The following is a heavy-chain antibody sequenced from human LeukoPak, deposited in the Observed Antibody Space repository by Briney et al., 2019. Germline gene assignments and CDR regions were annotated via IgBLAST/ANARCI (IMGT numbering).Heavy chain of an antibody. D-gene: IGHD5-24*01. J-gene: IGHJ6*03. CDR1: GGTFRSYA. CDR3: ARSLEMATRTSPYYYYMDV. Sequence: ASVKVSCKPSGGTFRSYAISWVRQAPGQGLEWMGGIIPIFGKANYAQKFQGRVTITADESTSTAYMELSSLRSEDTAVYYCARSLEMATRTSPYYYYMDVWGKGTTVTVSS. CDR2: IIPIFGKA. V-gene: IGHV1-69*13.